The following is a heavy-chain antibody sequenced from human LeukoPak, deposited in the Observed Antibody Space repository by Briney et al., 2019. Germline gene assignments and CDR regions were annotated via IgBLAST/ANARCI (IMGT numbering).Heavy chain of an antibody. D-gene: IGHD3-10*01. V-gene: IGHV3-23*01. Sequence: GGSLRLSCAASGFTFRSYEMNWVRQAPGKGLEWVSSISGSGGSTYYADSVKGRFTISRDNSKNTLYLQMNSLRAEDTAVYYCAKDWDYYGSGSYSDYWGQGTLVTVSS. CDR2: ISGSGGST. J-gene: IGHJ4*02. CDR3: AKDWDYYGSGSYSDY. CDR1: GFTFRSYE.